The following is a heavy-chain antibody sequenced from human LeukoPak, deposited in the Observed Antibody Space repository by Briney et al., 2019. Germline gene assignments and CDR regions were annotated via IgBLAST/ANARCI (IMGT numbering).Heavy chain of an antibody. CDR1: GASFTDYS. CDR2: IYSGGNT. J-gene: IGHJ6*04. V-gene: IGHV4-59*01. Sequence: SETLTLPCSVSGASFTDYSWLWIRQPPGKGLEWIGYIYSGGNTNYNPALRIRATFSIATSRAQFSLTLTSVSAADTAIYYCATQYYHIHVWGKGTSVIVSS. D-gene: IGHD2/OR15-2a*01. CDR3: ATQYYHIHV.